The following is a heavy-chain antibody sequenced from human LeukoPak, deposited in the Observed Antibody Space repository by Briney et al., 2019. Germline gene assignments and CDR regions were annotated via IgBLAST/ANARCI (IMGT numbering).Heavy chain of an antibody. CDR1: GFIFSTYA. D-gene: IGHD3-22*01. J-gene: IGHJ4*02. V-gene: IGHV3-23*01. Sequence: GRSLRLSCAASGFIFSTYAMHWVRQAPGKGLEWVSAISGSGGSTYYADSVKGRFTISRDNSKNTLYLQMNSLRAEDTAVYYCANDYYDSSGYYDYWGQGTLVTVSS. CDR3: ANDYYDSSGYYDY. CDR2: ISGSGGST.